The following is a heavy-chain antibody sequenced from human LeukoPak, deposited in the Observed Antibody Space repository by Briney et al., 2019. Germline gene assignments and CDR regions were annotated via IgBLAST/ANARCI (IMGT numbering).Heavy chain of an antibody. CDR2: IYYSGST. CDR1: GGSISSSSYY. Sequence: SETLSLTCTVSGGSISSSSYYWGWIRQAPGKGLEWIGTIYYSGSTYYNPSLKSRVTISVDTSKNQFSLKLSSVTAADTAVYYCARVDYYGSGRDFDYWGQGTLVTVSS. V-gene: IGHV4-39*07. J-gene: IGHJ4*02. D-gene: IGHD3-10*01. CDR3: ARVDYYGSGRDFDY.